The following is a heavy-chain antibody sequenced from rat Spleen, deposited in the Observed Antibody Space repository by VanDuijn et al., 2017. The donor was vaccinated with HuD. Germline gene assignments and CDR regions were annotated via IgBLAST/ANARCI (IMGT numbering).Heavy chain of an antibody. CDR1: GYSIISSYR. J-gene: IGHJ4*01. CDR3: ARWDYYDGTYGVMDA. V-gene: IGHV3-3*01. CDR2: INGAGST. D-gene: IGHD1-12*02. Sequence: EVHLQESGPGLVKPSQSLSLTCSVTGYSIISSYRWNWIRKFPGNKLEWMGYINGAGSTNYNPSLKSRISITRDTSKNQVFLQVNSVTTEDTATYYCARWDYYDGTYGVMDAWGQGASVTVSS.